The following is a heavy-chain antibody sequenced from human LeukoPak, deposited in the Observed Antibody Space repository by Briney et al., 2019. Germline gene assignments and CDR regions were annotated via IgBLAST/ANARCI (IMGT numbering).Heavy chain of an antibody. CDR3: ARHSILTGYYQDAFDI. Sequence: PSETLSLTCTVSGGSISSSGFYWGWIRQPPGKGLEWIGSIYYSGTTYYNPSLKSRVTISVDTSKNQFSLKLTSVTAADTAVCHCARHSILTGYYQDAFDIWGQGTMVTVSS. CDR2: IYYSGTT. J-gene: IGHJ3*02. CDR1: GGSISSSGFY. D-gene: IGHD3-9*01. V-gene: IGHV4-39*01.